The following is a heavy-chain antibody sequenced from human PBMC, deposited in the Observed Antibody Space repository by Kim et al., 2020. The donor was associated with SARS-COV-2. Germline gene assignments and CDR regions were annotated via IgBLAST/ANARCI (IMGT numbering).Heavy chain of an antibody. Sequence: GGSLRLSCAASGFTFSSYWMHWVRQAPGKGLVWVSRINSDGSSTSYADSVKGRFTISRDNAKNTLYLQMNSLRAEDTAVYYCAREGVSTVVTQDYYYGMDVWGQGTTVTVSS. CDR1: GFTFSSYW. CDR3: AREGVSTVVTQDYYYGMDV. V-gene: IGHV3-74*01. CDR2: INSDGSST. D-gene: IGHD4-17*01. J-gene: IGHJ6*02.